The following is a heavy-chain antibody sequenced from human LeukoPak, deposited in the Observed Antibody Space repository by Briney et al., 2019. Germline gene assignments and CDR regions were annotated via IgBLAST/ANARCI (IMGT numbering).Heavy chain of an antibody. Sequence: ASVKVSCKASGYTFTSYGISWVRQAPGQGLEWMGWISAYNGNTNYAQKLQGRVTMTTDTSTSTAYMELRSPRSDDTAVYYCAREERYFDWLSGDFDYWGQGTLVTVSS. D-gene: IGHD3-9*01. V-gene: IGHV1-18*04. CDR2: ISAYNGNT. J-gene: IGHJ4*02. CDR3: AREERYFDWLSGDFDY. CDR1: GYTFTSYG.